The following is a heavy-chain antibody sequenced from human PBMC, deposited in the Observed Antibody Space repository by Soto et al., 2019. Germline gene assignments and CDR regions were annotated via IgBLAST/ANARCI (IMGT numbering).Heavy chain of an antibody. CDR3: AQTLGLAVAVHGRFDR. Sequence: ANYAQRFQGRATITADESTSTAYMQLSSLRSDDTAVYYCAQTLGLAVAVHGRFDRWGRGTLVTVSS. CDR2: A. D-gene: IGHD6-19*01. J-gene: IGHJ2*01. V-gene: IGHV1-69*01.